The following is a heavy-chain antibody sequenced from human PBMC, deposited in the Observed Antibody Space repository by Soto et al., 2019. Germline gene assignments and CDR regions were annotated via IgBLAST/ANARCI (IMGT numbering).Heavy chain of an antibody. CDR2: ISSNGGST. V-gene: IGHV3-64D*06. CDR1: GFTFSSYA. J-gene: IGHJ4*02. Sequence: GGSLRLSCSASGFTFSSYAMHWVRQAPGKGLEYVSAISSNGGSTYYADSVKGRFTISRDNSKNTLYLQMSSLRAEDTAVYYCVKVTYSSSWEFDYWGQGPLVTVYS. CDR3: VKVTYSSSWEFDY. D-gene: IGHD6-6*01.